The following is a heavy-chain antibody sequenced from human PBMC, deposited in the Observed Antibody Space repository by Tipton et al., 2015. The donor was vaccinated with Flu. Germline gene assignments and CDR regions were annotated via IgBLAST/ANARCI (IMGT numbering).Heavy chain of an antibody. CDR3: ATYYYGSGTQSAFDY. CDR1: GYSISSGYY. V-gene: IGHV4-38-2*02. CDR2: IFHGGST. J-gene: IGHJ4*02. Sequence: TLSLTCTVSGYSISSGYYWGWIRQPPGKGLEWIGSIFHGGSTYYNPSLKSRVTISVDTSKNQFSLKLSSVTAADTAVHYCATYYYGSGTQSAFDYWGQGTLVTVSS. D-gene: IGHD3-10*01.